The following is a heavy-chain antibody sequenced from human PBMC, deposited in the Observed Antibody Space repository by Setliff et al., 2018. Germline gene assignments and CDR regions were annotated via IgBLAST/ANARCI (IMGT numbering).Heavy chain of an antibody. D-gene: IGHD2-2*01. CDR2: IWYDGSNI. CDR1: GFTFSSYG. J-gene: IGHJ4*02. Sequence: PGGSLRLSCVASGFTFSSYGMHWVRQAPGKGLEWVAVIWYDGSNIYYADSVKGRFTISRDNSKNTLYLQMNSLRAEDTAVYYCAGGEMFSTSPRADWGQGTQVTVSS. CDR3: AGGEMFSTSPRAD. V-gene: IGHV3-33*01.